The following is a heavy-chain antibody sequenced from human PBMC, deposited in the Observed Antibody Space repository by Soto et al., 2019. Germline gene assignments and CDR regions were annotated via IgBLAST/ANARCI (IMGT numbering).Heavy chain of an antibody. J-gene: IGHJ4*02. CDR1: GFDFGDYA. CDR2: ISGTGATT. D-gene: IGHD3-10*01. CDR3: AKGGLGGSGTYRSFDY. Sequence: EVQLLESGRGLVQPGGSLRLCCAASGFDFGDYALSWVRRAPGEGLEWVSSISGTGATTFYADSVKGRFAISRDNSKSTLCLQMNSLRAEDTAVYYCAKGGLGGSGTYRSFDYWGQGTLVTVSS. V-gene: IGHV3-23*01.